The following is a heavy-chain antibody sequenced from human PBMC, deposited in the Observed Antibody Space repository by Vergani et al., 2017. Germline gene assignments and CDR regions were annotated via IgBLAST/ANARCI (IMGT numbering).Heavy chain of an antibody. V-gene: IGHV3-21*04. CDR2: ISSSSSYI. CDR3: AKDFRVWREYYFDY. Sequence: EVQLVESGGGLVKPGGSLRLSCAASGFTFSSYSMNWVRQAPGKGLEWVSSISSSSSYIYYADSVKGRFTISRDNSKNTLYLQMNSLRAEDTAVYYCAKDFRVWREYYFDYWGQGTLVTVSS. J-gene: IGHJ4*02. CDR1: GFTFSSYS.